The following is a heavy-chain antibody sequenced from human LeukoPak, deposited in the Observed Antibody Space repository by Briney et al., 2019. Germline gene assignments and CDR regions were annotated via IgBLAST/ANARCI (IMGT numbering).Heavy chain of an antibody. CDR1: GLTFSRYW. J-gene: IGHJ6*03. Sequence: GGSLRLSFPASGLTFSRYWMTWVRQAPGKGLEWVATIKQDGSEKYHVDSVKGRFTISRDNDKNSLYLQMNSLRPEDTAVYYCAGYGIYTVCYSYIDYYMDVWGKGTTVTVSS. D-gene: IGHD2-8*01. CDR2: IKQDGSEK. V-gene: IGHV3-7*01. CDR3: AGYGIYTVCYSYIDYYMDV.